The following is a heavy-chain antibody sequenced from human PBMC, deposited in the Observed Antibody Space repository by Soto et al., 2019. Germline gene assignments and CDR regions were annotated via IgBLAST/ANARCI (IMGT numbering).Heavy chain of an antibody. CDR1: GFTFSSYA. Sequence: QVQLVESGGGVVQPGRSLRLSCAASGFTFSSYAMHWVRQAPGKGLEWVAVISYDGSNKYYADSVKGRFTISRDNSKNTLYLQMNSLRAEDTAVYYCARDRSITMIVVVITPTRGMDVWGQGTTVTVSS. CDR2: ISYDGSNK. CDR3: ARDRSITMIVVVITPTRGMDV. V-gene: IGHV3-30-3*01. J-gene: IGHJ6*02. D-gene: IGHD3-22*01.